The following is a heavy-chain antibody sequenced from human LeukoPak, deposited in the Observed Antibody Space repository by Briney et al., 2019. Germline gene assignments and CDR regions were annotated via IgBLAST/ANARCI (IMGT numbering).Heavy chain of an antibody. Sequence: PGGSLRLSCAASGFTFSSYAMSWVRQARGGGLEGVSAISGSGDTTYHADSVKGRFTISRDNSENRLSLQMDSLRAEDTAVYFCAKDTTAWWYHRAYMDVWGKGTTVTVSS. CDR1: GFTFSSYA. CDR2: ISGSGDTT. CDR3: AKDTTAWWYHRAYMDV. V-gene: IGHV3-23*01. D-gene: IGHD2-15*01. J-gene: IGHJ6*03.